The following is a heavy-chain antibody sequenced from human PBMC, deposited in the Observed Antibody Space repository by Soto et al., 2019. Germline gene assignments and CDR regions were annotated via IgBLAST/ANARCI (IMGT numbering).Heavy chain of an antibody. J-gene: IGHJ5*02. Sequence: QVQLVESGGGLVKPGGSLRLSCAASGFTFSDYYMSWIRQAPGKGLEWVSYISSSSSYTNYADSGKGRVTISRDNAKNSLSLHMNSLRAEDTAVYYCESPNCFDPWGHGTLFTVSS. CDR1: GFTFSDYY. V-gene: IGHV3-11*05. CDR2: ISSSSSYT. CDR3: ESPNCFDP.